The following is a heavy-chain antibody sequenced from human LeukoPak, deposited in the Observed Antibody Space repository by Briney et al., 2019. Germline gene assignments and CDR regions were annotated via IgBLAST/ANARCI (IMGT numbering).Heavy chain of an antibody. J-gene: IGHJ6*02. D-gene: IGHD3-10*01. V-gene: IGHV3-74*01. Sequence: QPGGSLRLSCAASGFTFNNYWMHWVRQAPGKGLVWVSRINSDGITTDYADSVKGRFTISRDNTKNTLYLQMNSLRAEDTAVYYCARVEVLWFGEPHYHYYYGMDVWGQGTTVTVSS. CDR3: ARVEVLWFGEPHYHYYYGMDV. CDR1: GFTFNNYW. CDR2: INSDGITT.